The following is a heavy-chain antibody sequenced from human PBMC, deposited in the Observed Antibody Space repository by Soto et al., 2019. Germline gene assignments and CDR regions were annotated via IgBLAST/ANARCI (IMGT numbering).Heavy chain of an antibody. V-gene: IGHV6-1*01. Sequence: PSQTLSLTCAISGDSVSSNSAAWNWIRQSPSRGLEWLGGTYYRSKWYNDYAVSVKSRITINPDTSKNQFSLQLNSVTPEDTAVYYCAKYSSGWYGDYYYYGMDVWGQGTTVTVS. CDR1: GDSVSSNSAA. J-gene: IGHJ6*02. CDR2: TYYRSKWYN. D-gene: IGHD6-19*01. CDR3: AKYSSGWYGDYYYYGMDV.